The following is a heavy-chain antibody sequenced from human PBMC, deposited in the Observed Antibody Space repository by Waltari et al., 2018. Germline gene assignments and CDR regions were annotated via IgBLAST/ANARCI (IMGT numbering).Heavy chain of an antibody. CDR1: GYTFTGYY. D-gene: IGHD1-26*01. V-gene: IGHV1-2*02. Sequence: QVQLVQSGAEVKKPGASVKVSCKASGYTFTGYYMHWVRQAPGQGLEWMGWINPNSGGTNYAQKFQGRVTITADESTSTAYMELSSLRSEDTAVYYCARDRSGSFYWYFDLWGRGTLVTVSS. J-gene: IGHJ2*01. CDR2: INPNSGGT. CDR3: ARDRSGSFYWYFDL.